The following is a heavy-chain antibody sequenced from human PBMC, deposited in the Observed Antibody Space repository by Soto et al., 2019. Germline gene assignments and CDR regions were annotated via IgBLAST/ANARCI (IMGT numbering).Heavy chain of an antibody. CDR1: GGSFSGYY. J-gene: IGHJ6*02. D-gene: IGHD2-15*01. V-gene: IGHV4-34*01. CDR3: ARDSYRSGGSCYFYYYGMDV. Sequence: PSETLSLTCAVYGGSFSGYYWSWIRQPPGKGLEWIGEINHSGSTNYSPSLKSRVTISVDTSKNQFSLKLSSVTAADTAVYYCARDSYRSGGSCYFYYYGMDVWGQGTTVTVSS. CDR2: INHSGST.